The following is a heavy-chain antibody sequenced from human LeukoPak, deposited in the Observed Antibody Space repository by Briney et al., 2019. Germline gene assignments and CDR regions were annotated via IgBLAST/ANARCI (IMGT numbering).Heavy chain of an antibody. CDR3: ARTERATNWLGIQQLGLDY. J-gene: IGHJ4*02. D-gene: IGHD1-26*01. Sequence: GASVKVSCKASGGTFSSYAISWVRQAPGQGLEWMGRITPILGIANYAQKFQGRVTITADKSTSTAYMELSSLRSEDTAVYYCARTERATNWLGIQQLGLDYWGQGTLVTVSS. V-gene: IGHV1-69*04. CDR2: ITPILGIA. CDR1: GGTFSSYA.